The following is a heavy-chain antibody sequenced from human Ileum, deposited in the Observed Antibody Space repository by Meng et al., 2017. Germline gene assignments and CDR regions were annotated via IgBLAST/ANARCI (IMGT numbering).Heavy chain of an antibody. V-gene: IGHV3-7*01. Sequence: GGSLRLSCAVSGFMFSGSWMSWVRQAPGKGLEWVANMSQDGSNIYYMDSVRGRFTISRDNSKNSLSLQMNSLRVEDTAVYYCARGPGYGGLDYWGQGTLVTVSS. J-gene: IGHJ4*02. CDR1: GFMFSGSW. D-gene: IGHD4/OR15-4a*01. CDR2: MSQDGSNI. CDR3: ARGPGYGGLDY.